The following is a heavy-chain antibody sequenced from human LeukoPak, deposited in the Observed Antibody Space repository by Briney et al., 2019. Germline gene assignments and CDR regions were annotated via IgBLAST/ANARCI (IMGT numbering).Heavy chain of an antibody. D-gene: IGHD3-10*01. V-gene: IGHV6-1*01. J-gene: IGHJ4*02. CDR1: GDSSSSNSAT. Sequence: SQTLSLTCAISGDSSSSNSATWNWIRQSPSRGLEWLGRTYYRSQWYFDYALSVKSRIILSPDTSKNQVSLQLDSVTPEDTAVYYCVKTSGARFDYWGQGTLVTVSS. CDR2: TYYRSQWYF. CDR3: VKTSGARFDY.